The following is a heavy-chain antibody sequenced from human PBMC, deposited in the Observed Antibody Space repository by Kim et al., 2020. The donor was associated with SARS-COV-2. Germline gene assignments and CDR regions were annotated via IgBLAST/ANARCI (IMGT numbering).Heavy chain of an antibody. J-gene: IGHJ4*02. Sequence: ANSMKGRFTISRDNSKNTLYLQMNSLRAEDTAVYYCARGPHYYDSSAFDYWGQGTLVTVSS. D-gene: IGHD3-22*01. CDR3: ARGPHYYDSSAFDY. V-gene: IGHV3-33*01.